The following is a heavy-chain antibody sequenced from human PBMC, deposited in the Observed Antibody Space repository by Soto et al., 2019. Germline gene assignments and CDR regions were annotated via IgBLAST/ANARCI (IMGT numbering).Heavy chain of an antibody. Sequence: SETLSLTCTVSGGSISSYYWSWIRQPPGKGPEWIGYIYYSGSTDYNPSLRSRVTISIDTSKNQFSLKLSSVTAADTAVYYCTRAAAGYFDFWGQGTLVTVS. CDR2: IYYSGST. CDR1: GGSISSYY. J-gene: IGHJ4*02. V-gene: IGHV4-59*01. CDR3: TRAAAGYFDF. D-gene: IGHD6-13*01.